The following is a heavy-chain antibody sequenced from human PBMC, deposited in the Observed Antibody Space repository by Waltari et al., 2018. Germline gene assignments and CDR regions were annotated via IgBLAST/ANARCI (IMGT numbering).Heavy chain of an antibody. CDR2: IIPILLIA. V-gene: IGHV1-69*04. CDR1: GGTFSSYA. D-gene: IGHD1-20*01. J-gene: IGHJ5*02. Sequence: QVQLVQSGAEVKKPGSSVKVSCKASGGTFSSYAISWVRQAPGQGLEWMGWIIPILLIANYSQKFQGRLTITADESTSTAYMELSSLKSEDTAVYYCARDNSEYNGNRRSASSWFDPWGQGTLVTVSS. CDR3: ARDNSEYNGNRRSASSWFDP.